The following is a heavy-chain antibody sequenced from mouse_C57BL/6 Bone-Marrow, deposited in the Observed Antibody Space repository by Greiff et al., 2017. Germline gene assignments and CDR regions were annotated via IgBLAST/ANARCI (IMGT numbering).Heavy chain of an antibody. Sequence: VQLVESGAELVRPGASVTLSCKASGYTFTDYEMHWVKQTPVHGLEWIGAIDPETGGTAYNQKFKGKAILTADKSSSTAYMELRSLTSEYSAVYYCTRGGNPSGFAYWGQGTLVTVSA. J-gene: IGHJ3*01. CDR2: IDPETGGT. CDR3: TRGGNPSGFAY. V-gene: IGHV1-15*01. CDR1: GYTFTDYE.